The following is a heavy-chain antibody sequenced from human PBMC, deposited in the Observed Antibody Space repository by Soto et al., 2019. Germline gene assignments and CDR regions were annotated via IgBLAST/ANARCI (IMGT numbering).Heavy chain of an antibody. D-gene: IGHD1-26*01. CDR3: ARMIVGAFLTPDS. Sequence: SVKVSCKASGGTFISYAISWVRQAPGQGLEWMGGIIPIFGTANYAQKFQGRVTITADESTSTAYMELSSLRSEDTAVYYCARMIVGAFLTPDSRGQGTLVTVS. CDR1: GGTFISYA. CDR2: IIPIFGTA. J-gene: IGHJ5*01. V-gene: IGHV1-69*13.